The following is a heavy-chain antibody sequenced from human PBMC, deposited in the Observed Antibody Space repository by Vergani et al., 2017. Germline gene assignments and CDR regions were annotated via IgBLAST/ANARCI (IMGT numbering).Heavy chain of an antibody. J-gene: IGHJ5*02. Sequence: QVQLVQSGAEVKKPGASVKVSCKVSGYTLTELSMHWVRQAPGKGLEWMGGFDPEDGETIYAQKFQGRVTMTEDTSTDTAYMELSSLRSEDTAVYYCATEHYGSGSYSSHNWFDPWGQGTLVTVSS. CDR1: GYTLTELS. CDR2: FDPEDGET. D-gene: IGHD3-10*01. CDR3: ATEHYGSGSYSSHNWFDP. V-gene: IGHV1-24*01.